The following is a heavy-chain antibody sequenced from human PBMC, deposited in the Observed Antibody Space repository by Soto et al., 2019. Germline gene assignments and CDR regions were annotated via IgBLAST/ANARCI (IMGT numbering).Heavy chain of an antibody. Sequence: GASVKVSCKASGYTFTSYYMHWVRQAPGQGLEWMGIINPSGGSTKYAQKFQGWVTMTRDTSISTAYMELSRLRSDDTAVYYCARASSISMVRGYWFDPWGQGTMATVSS. D-gene: IGHD3-10*01. CDR2: INPSGGST. CDR1: GYTFTSYY. V-gene: IGHV1-2*04. J-gene: IGHJ5*02. CDR3: ARASSISMVRGYWFDP.